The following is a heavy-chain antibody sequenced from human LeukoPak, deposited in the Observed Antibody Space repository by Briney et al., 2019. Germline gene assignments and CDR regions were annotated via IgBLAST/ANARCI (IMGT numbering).Heavy chain of an antibody. V-gene: IGHV1-2*02. CDR1: GYTFTSYF. Sequence: ASVKVCCKAAGYTFTSYFIHWVRQAPGQGLEWVGWINPNSGGTNDAQKFQGRVTMTRDTSIRTAYMELSSLRSDNTAVYYCARALSNSRLYYFDYWGQGTLVTVSS. D-gene: IGHD6-6*01. CDR2: INPNSGGT. CDR3: ARALSNSRLYYFDY. J-gene: IGHJ4*02.